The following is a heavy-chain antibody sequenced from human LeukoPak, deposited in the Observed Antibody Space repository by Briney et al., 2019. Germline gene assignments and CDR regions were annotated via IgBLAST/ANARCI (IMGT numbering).Heavy chain of an antibody. CDR2: IYYSGST. Sequence: SETLSLTCTVSGGSISSSSYYWGWIRQPPGKGLEWIGSIYYSGSTYYNPSLKSRVTISVDTSKNQFSLRLSSVTAADTAVYYCASVSSSHSGYYYYYMDAWGKGTTVTVSS. CDR1: GGSISSSSYY. D-gene: IGHD6-6*01. V-gene: IGHV4-39*07. CDR3: ASVSSSHSGYYYYYMDA. J-gene: IGHJ6*03.